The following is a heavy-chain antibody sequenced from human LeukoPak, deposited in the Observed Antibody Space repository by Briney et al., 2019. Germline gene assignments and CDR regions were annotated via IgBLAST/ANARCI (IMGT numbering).Heavy chain of an antibody. V-gene: IGHV4-59*01. D-gene: IGHD1-26*01. CDR3: ARSWAGMYYPFYYFDY. CDR1: GGSISSYY. Sequence: SETLSLTCTVSGGSISSYYWSWIRQPPGKGLEWIGYIYYSGSTNYNPSLKSRVTMSVDTAKNQVSLNLNSVTAADTAVYYCARSWAGMYYPFYYFDYWGQGTLVSVSS. J-gene: IGHJ4*02. CDR2: IYYSGST.